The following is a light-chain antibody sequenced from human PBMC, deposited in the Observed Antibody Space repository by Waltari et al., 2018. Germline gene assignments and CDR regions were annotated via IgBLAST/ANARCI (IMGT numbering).Light chain of an antibody. V-gene: IGKV3-20*01. Sequence: EIVLTQSPGTLSLSPGERATLSCRASQSVSRSLTWYQQKPGQAPRLLFYDASSRATGIPDRFSGSGSGTDFSLTISRLQPEDFAVYYCQHYVRLPATFGQGTKVEIK. J-gene: IGKJ1*01. CDR1: QSVSRS. CDR3: QHYVRLPAT. CDR2: DAS.